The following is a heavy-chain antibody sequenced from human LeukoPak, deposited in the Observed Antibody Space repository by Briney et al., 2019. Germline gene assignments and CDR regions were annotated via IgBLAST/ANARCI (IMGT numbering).Heavy chain of an antibody. CDR2: INPSGGST. V-gene: IGHV1-46*01. Sequence: ASVKVSCKASGYTFTSYYMHWVRQAPGQGLEWMGIINPSGGSTSYAQKFQGRVTMTRDTSTSTVYMELSSLRSEDTAVYYCARVESGSYTAYGAFDIWGQGTMVTVSS. CDR3: ARVESGSYTAYGAFDI. J-gene: IGHJ3*02. D-gene: IGHD1-26*01. CDR1: GYTFTSYY.